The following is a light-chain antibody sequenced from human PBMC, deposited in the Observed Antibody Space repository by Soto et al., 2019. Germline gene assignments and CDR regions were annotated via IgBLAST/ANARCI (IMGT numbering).Light chain of an antibody. Sequence: DIQMTQSPSSLSASVGDRVTITCRASQSISSYLNWYQQKPGKAPKLLIYAASSLQSGVPSRLSGSGSGTDLTLTISSLQPEDFATYYCQQSYSTPYTFGQGTKLEIK. V-gene: IGKV1-39*01. CDR1: QSISSY. CDR3: QQSYSTPYT. J-gene: IGKJ2*01. CDR2: AAS.